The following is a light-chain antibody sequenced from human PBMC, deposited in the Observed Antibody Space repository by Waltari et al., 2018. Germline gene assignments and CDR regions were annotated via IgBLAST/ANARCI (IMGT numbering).Light chain of an antibody. CDR2: YNT. Sequence: SYVLTQPPSVSVAPGETATITCGGDSTGMRHVPWYQPRAGQAPRLVISYNTVRPSGSPERLPGSRYGTTSTLTISRVEAGDEADYYCQVWDRSRDQVFGAGTKVTVL. CDR3: QVWDRSRDQV. J-gene: IGLJ1*01. CDR1: STGMRH. V-gene: IGLV3-21*04.